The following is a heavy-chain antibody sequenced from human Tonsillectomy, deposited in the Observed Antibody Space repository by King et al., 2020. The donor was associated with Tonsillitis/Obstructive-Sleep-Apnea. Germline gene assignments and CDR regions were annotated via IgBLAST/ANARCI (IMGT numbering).Heavy chain of an antibody. CDR1: GGSISSYY. D-gene: IGHD3-22*01. V-gene: IGHV4-59*08. CDR3: ARGYFLDSNGYFYLKGKWFDP. J-gene: IGHJ5*02. Sequence: MQLQESGPGLVKSSETLSLTCTVSGGSISSYYWTWIRQPPGKGLEWIGYIYYSGNTNYNPSLKSRVTISVDTSKNQFSLKLSSVTAADTAVYYCARGYFLDSNGYFYLKGKWFDPRGQGTLVTVSS. CDR2: IYYSGNT.